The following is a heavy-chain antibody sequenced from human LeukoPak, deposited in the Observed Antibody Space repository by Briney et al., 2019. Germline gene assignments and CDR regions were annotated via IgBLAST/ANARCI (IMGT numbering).Heavy chain of an antibody. CDR3: ARQAIAATGNWFDP. D-gene: IGHD2-15*01. CDR2: IYHSGST. Sequence: SKTLSLTCAVSGYSVSSGYYWGWIRQPPGKGLEWIGSIYHSGSTYYNPSLKSRVTISVDTSKNQFSLKVSSVTAADTAVYYCARQAIAATGNWFDPWGQGTLVTVSS. J-gene: IGHJ5*02. CDR1: GYSVSSGYY. V-gene: IGHV4-38-2*01.